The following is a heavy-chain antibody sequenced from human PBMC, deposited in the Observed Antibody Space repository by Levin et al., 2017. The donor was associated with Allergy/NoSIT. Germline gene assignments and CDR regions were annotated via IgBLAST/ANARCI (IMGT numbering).Heavy chain of an antibody. CDR2: ILNDGTT. V-gene: IGHV3-74*01. CDR1: AFTFRNYY. CDR3: ARGGCDRTSCLDH. Sequence: GESLKISCTASAFTFRNYYMHWVRQAPGMGLVWVSNILNDGTTNYADSVKGRFTIPRDNAKNTLYLQMNSLGEEDTAVYFCARGGCDRTSCLDHWGQGILVTVSS. J-gene: IGHJ4*02. D-gene: IGHD2-2*01.